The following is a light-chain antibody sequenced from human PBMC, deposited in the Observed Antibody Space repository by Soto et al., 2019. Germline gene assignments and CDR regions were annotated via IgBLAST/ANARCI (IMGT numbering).Light chain of an antibody. V-gene: IGKV3-20*01. J-gene: IGKJ2*01. Sequence: EIVLTQSPGTLSLSPGDRATLSCRASQSISSIYLAWYQHKPGQSPRLLIYGASSRAAGIPDRFSGSGSRTDFTLTISRLEPEDFAVFYCQHYGTSPRTFGQGTKLEIK. CDR3: QHYGTSPRT. CDR2: GAS. CDR1: QSISSIY.